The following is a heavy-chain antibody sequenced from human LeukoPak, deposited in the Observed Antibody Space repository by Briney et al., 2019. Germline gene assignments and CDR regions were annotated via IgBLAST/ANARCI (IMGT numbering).Heavy chain of an antibody. J-gene: IGHJ4*02. CDR1: GGSISNYY. D-gene: IGHD1-26*01. Sequence: PSETLSLTCTVSGGSISNYYWSWIRQPPGKGLEWIGYIYNTGDTNHNPSLKSRVTISVDTSKNQFSLKLSSVTAADTAVYYCARSLVGAITFDYWGQGTLVTVSS. CDR3: ARSLVGAITFDY. V-gene: IGHV4-59*08. CDR2: IYNTGDT.